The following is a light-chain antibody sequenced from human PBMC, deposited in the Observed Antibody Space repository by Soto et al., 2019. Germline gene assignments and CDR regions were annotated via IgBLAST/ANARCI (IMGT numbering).Light chain of an antibody. CDR1: SSDVGGYNY. Sequence: QSALTQPASVSGSPGQSITISCTGTSSDVGGYNYVSWYQQHPGKAPKLMIYEVSNRPSGVSNRFSGSKSGNTASQTISGLQAEDEADYYCSSYTSSSTSYVFGTGTKLTVL. CDR2: EVS. V-gene: IGLV2-14*01. CDR3: SSYTSSSTSYV. J-gene: IGLJ1*01.